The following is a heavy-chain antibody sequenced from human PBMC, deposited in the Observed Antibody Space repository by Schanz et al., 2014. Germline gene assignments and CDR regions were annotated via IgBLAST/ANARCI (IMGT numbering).Heavy chain of an antibody. J-gene: IGHJ4*02. CDR3: TTAHYSSNYETLDY. CDR2: IKSRIHGGTT. CDR1: GFTMRNEW. D-gene: IGHD6-13*01. Sequence: EVQLVESGGGLVKPWGSLRLSCAASGFTMRNEWMSWVRQAPGKGLEWVARIKSRIHGGTTDYAAPVKGRFTISRDDSKHMVYLQMDSLKTEDTALYYCTTAHYSSNYETLDYWGQGTMVTVSS. V-gene: IGHV3-15*01.